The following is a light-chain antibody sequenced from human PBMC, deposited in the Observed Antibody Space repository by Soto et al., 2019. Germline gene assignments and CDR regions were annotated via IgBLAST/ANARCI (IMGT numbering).Light chain of an antibody. CDR1: KLGDKY. Sequence: YELTQPPSVSVSPGQTASIPCSGDKLGDKYASWYQQRPGQSPVVVIYEDNKRPSGIPERFSGSSSGNTATLTISGTQATDEADYYCQAWDSSTHYVFGTGTKVTVL. V-gene: IGLV3-1*01. J-gene: IGLJ1*01. CDR3: QAWDSSTHYV. CDR2: EDN.